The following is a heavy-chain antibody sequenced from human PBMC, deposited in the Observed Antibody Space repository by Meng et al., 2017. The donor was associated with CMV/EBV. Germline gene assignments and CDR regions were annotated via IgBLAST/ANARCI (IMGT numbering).Heavy chain of an antibody. V-gene: IGHV3-66*01. J-gene: IGHJ4*02. D-gene: IGHD3-10*01. CDR1: GFNVRDKY. CDR3: TGDSVSNPNLDY. CDR2: IYRGDNT. Sequence: VPLVGVGGRLVQPGGSLRLSCAASGFNVRDKYIGWVRQAPGKGLEWVCIIYRGDNTYYIDSVKDRFTVYRDNSKNTMYLQMNSLRVEDTAVYYCTGDSVSNPNLDYWGQGTLVTVSS.